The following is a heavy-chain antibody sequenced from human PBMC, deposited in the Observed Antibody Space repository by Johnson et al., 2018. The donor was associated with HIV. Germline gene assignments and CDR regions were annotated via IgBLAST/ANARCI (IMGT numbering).Heavy chain of an antibody. D-gene: IGHD7-27*01. CDR3: AKDSANWGGAFDI. CDR2: IYSGGST. CDR1: GFTVSSNY. Sequence: VQVVESGGGLIQPGGSLRLSCAASGFTVSSNYMSWVRQAPGNGLEWVSVIYSGGSTYYADSVKGRFTISRDNSKNTLYLQMNSLRAEDTAVYYCAKDSANWGGAFDIWGQGTMVTVSS. V-gene: IGHV3-53*01. J-gene: IGHJ3*02.